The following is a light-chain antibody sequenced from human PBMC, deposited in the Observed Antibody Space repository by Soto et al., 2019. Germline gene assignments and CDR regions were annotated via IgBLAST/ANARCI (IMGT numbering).Light chain of an antibody. CDR1: QGIRNA. CDR2: GAS. CDR3: VQHDTDPLT. V-gene: IGKV1-17*01. Sequence: DIQMTQSPSSLPASVGDKVTITCRASQGIRNALAWYQQKPGKAPKRLIYGASTLQSGVPSRFSGSGSATEFTLTITSLQPEDFATYYCVQHDTDPLTFGGGTKVEIK. J-gene: IGKJ4*01.